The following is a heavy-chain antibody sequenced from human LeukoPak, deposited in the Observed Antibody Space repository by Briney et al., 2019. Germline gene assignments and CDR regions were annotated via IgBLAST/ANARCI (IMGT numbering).Heavy chain of an antibody. J-gene: IGHJ4*02. Sequence: GGSLRLSCAASGFTFSSYDMHWARQATGKGLEWVSAIGTAGDTYYPGSVKGRFTISRENAKNSLYLQMNSLRAGDTAVYYCARGLGAVAVAGFDYWGQGTLVTVSS. V-gene: IGHV3-13*01. CDR1: GFTFSSYD. CDR3: ARGLGAVAVAGFDY. CDR2: IGTAGDT. D-gene: IGHD6-19*01.